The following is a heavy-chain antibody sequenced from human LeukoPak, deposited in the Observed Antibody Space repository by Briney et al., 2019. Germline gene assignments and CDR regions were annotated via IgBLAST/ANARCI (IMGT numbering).Heavy chain of an antibody. Sequence: GGSLRLSCAASGFTFSSYSMNWVRQAPGKGLEWVSSISSSSSYIYYADSVKGRFTISRDNAKNSLYLQMNSLRAEDTAVYYCGSSSSGRRYMDVWGKGTTVTVS. J-gene: IGHJ6*03. D-gene: IGHD6-6*01. CDR2: ISSSSSYI. CDR1: GFTFSSYS. V-gene: IGHV3-21*01. CDR3: GSSSSGRRYMDV.